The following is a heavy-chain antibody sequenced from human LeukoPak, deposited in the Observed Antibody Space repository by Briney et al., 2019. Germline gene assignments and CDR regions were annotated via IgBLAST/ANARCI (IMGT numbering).Heavy chain of an antibody. CDR1: GGSFRGYY. CDR2: INHSGST. D-gene: IGHD1-14*01. J-gene: IGHJ6*03. CDR3: ARAAKPGYYYYYYMDV. V-gene: IGHV4-34*01. Sequence: SETLSLTCAVYGGSFRGYYWSWIRQPPGKGLEWIGEINHSGSTNYNPSLKSRVTISVDTSKNQFSLKLSSVTAADTAVYYCARAAKPGYYYYYYMDVWGKGTTVTVSS.